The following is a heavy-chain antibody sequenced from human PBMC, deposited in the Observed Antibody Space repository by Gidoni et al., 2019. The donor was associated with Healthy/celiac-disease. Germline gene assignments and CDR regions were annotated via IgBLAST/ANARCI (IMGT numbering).Heavy chain of an antibody. CDR3: AKDPRYCSGGSCYSRVLYYYGMDV. J-gene: IGHJ6*02. CDR1: GFTFSSYG. V-gene: IGHV3-30*18. D-gene: IGHD2-15*01. CDR2: ISYDGSNK. Sequence: QVQLVESGGGVVQPVRSLRLSCAASGFTFSSYGLHWVRQAPGKGLEWVAVISYDGSNKYYADSVKGRFTISRDNSKNTLYLQMNSLRAEDTAVYYCAKDPRYCSGGSCYSRVLYYYGMDVWGQGTTVTVSS.